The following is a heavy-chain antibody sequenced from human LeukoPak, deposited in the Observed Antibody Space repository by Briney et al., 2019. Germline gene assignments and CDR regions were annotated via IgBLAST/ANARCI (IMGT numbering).Heavy chain of an antibody. J-gene: IGHJ4*02. Sequence: GESLKISCEGSGYSFPSYWIGWVRQVPGKGLEWMGIIYPGDSDTRYSPSFRGQVTISADKSIRTTYLQWRSLRASDTAMYFCAKVDLDDGANAGNFDYWGQGTLVTDSS. CDR1: GYSFPSYW. CDR2: IYPGDSDT. D-gene: IGHD4/OR15-4a*01. V-gene: IGHV5-51*01. CDR3: AKVDLDDGANAGNFDY.